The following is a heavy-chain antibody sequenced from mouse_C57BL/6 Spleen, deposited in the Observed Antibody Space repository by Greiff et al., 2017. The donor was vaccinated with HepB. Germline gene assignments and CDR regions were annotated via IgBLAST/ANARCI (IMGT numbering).Heavy chain of an antibody. D-gene: IGHD2-4*01. CDR3: ARPYDYHVLYFDY. J-gene: IGHJ2*01. Sequence: VQLQESGAELARPGASVKLSCKASGYTFTSYGISWVKQRTGQGLEWIGEIYPRSGNTYYNEKFKGKATLTADKSSSTAYMELRSLTSEDSAVYFCARPYDYHVLYFDYWGQGTTLTVSS. CDR1: GYTFTSYG. V-gene: IGHV1-81*01. CDR2: IYPRSGNT.